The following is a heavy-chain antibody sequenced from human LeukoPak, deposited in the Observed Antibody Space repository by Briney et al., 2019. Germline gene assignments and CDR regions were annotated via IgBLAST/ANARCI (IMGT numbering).Heavy chain of an antibody. J-gene: IGHJ4*02. CDR1: GFTFSSYW. CDR2: INSYGSST. Sequence: GGSLRLSCAASGFTFSSYWMHWVRQAPGKGLVWVSRINSYGSSTSYADSVEGRFTISRDNAKNTLYLQMNSLRAEDTAVYFCARECLLPGRCFEYWGQGTLVTVSS. D-gene: IGHD2-21*02. CDR3: ARECLLPGRCFEY. V-gene: IGHV3-74*01.